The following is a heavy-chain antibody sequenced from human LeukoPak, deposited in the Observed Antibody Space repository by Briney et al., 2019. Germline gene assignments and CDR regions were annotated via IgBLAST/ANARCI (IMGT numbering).Heavy chain of an antibody. CDR2: ISTSSSTI. V-gene: IGHV3-48*01. Sequence: PGGSLRLSCAASGFTFSSYSMNWVRQAPGKGLEWVSYISTSSSTIYYADSVKGRFTISRDNAKNSLYLQMNSLRAEDTAVYYCARRELLGYSYGLRTFNIWGQGTTVTVSS. CDR1: GFTFSSYS. J-gene: IGHJ3*02. CDR3: ARRELLGYSYGLRTFNI. D-gene: IGHD5-18*01.